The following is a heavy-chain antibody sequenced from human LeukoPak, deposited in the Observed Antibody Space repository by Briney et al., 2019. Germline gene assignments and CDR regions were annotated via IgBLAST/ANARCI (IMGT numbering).Heavy chain of an antibody. CDR3: AKIATTVTGGDFDY. D-gene: IGHD4-11*01. J-gene: IGHJ4*02. CDR2: IYSGGST. V-gene: IGHV3-53*01. CDR1: GFTVSSNY. Sequence: GGSLRLSCAASGFTVSSNYMSWVRQAPGKGLEWVSVIYSGGSTYYADSVKGRFTISRDNSKNTLYLQMNSLRAEDTAVYYCAKIATTVTGGDFDYWGQGTLVTVSS.